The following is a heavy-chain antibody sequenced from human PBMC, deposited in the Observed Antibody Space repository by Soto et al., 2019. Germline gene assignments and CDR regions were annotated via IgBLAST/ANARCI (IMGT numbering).Heavy chain of an antibody. D-gene: IGHD3-16*02. CDR2: INPNSGGT. CDR1: GYTFTGYY. J-gene: IGHJ4*02. V-gene: IGHV1-2*02. Sequence: ASVKVSCKASGYTFTGYYMHWVRQAPGQGLEWMGWINPNSGGTNYAQKFQGRVTMTRDTSISTAYMELSRLRSDDTAVYYCARAVYDYVWGSYRHSPFDYWGQGTLVTAPQ. CDR3: ARAVYDYVWGSYRHSPFDY.